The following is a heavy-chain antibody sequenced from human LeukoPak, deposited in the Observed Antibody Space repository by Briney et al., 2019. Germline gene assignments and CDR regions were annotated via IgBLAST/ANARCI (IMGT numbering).Heavy chain of an antibody. CDR2: IRSKAYGGTT. V-gene: IGHV3-49*04. D-gene: IGHD4-17*01. CDR3: TRDYGDYKGDY. CDR1: GFTFGDYA. Sequence: GGSLRLSCTGSGFTFGDYAVIWVRQAPGRGLEWVGFIRSKAYGGTTEYAASVKGRFTISRDDSKSIAYLQMGSLKTEDAAVYYCTRDYGDYKGDYWGQGTLVTVSS. J-gene: IGHJ4*02.